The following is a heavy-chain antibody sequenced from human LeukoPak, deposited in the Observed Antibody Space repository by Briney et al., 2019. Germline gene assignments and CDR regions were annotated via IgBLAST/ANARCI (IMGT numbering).Heavy chain of an antibody. J-gene: IGHJ4*02. CDR1: GFTFSSYW. V-gene: IGHV3-7*03. CDR2: IKEDGGEK. CDR3: AKATLRKCDFWSGYPPHYFDY. Sequence: PGGSLRLSCAASGFTFSSYWMTWVRQAPGKGLEWVANIKEDGGEKYYVDSVKGRFTISRDNAKNSLYLQMNSLRAEDTAVYYCAKATLRKCDFWSGYPPHYFDYWGQGTLVTVSS. D-gene: IGHD3-3*01.